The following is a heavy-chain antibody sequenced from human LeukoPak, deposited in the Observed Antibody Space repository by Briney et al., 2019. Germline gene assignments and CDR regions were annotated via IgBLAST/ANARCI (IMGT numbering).Heavy chain of an antibody. CDR3: PIGGASGSLAH. CDR2: TYTSGDT. Sequence: SETLSLTCTVSRASISDNYWSGSRQPAGKALGWIGRTYTSGDTNYNPSLKSRARVSVDTSKNQFYLSLTYVTAADTGVYYCPIGGASGSLAHWGPGTLVTVSS. CDR1: RASISDNY. V-gene: IGHV4-4*07. J-gene: IGHJ4*02. D-gene: IGHD6-13*01.